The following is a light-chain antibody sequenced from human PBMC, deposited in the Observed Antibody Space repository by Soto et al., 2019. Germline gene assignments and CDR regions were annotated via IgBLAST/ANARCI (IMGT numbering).Light chain of an antibody. CDR1: SSDVGSYDY. CDR3: SSFTSTSTQV. Sequence: QSALTQPASVSGSLGQSITISCTGTSSDVGSYDYVSWYRQHPGKVPELIIYEVNKRPSGVSNRFSGSKSANTASLTISGLQADDEADYYCSSFTSTSTQVFGGGTKLTVL. V-gene: IGLV2-14*01. CDR2: EVN. J-gene: IGLJ3*02.